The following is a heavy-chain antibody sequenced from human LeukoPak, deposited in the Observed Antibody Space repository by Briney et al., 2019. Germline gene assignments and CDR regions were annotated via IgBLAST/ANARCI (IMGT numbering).Heavy chain of an antibody. J-gene: IGHJ4*01. D-gene: IGHD5-12*01. CDR3: ARDHRYAFDN. CDR1: GFNFIDYN. V-gene: IGHV3-11*06. Sequence: GGSLRLSCAASGFNFIDYNMNWVRQAPGKGLEWISYIGISSGNTKYADSVKGRFTISRDKARNSLYLQMNSLRVEDAAMYYCARDHRYAFDNWGHGTLVTVSS. CDR2: IGISSGNT.